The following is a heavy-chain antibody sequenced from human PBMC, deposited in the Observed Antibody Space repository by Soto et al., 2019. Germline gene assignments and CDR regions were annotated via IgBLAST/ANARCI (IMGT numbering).Heavy chain of an antibody. CDR3: ARGGAGRRSGRMGALDI. V-gene: IGHV3-11*01. D-gene: IGHD6-19*01. CDR2: ISTSGSTI. CDR1: GFTFSDYY. Sequence: QVQLVESGGGLVKPGGSLRLSCAASGFTFSDYYMSWIRQAPGKGLEWVSYISTSGSTIDYPYSVKGRFTISRDNAKNSLYMQMNSLRGGDTAVYYCARGGAGRRSGRMGALDIWGQGTMVTVSS. J-gene: IGHJ3*02.